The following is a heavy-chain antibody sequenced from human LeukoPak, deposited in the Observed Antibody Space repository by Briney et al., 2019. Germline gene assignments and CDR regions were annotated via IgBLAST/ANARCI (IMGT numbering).Heavy chain of an antibody. CDR1: GGSFSGYY. V-gene: IGHV4-30-4*08. J-gene: IGHJ6*02. CDR3: ARLGVAGGYYYGMDV. Sequence: SETLSLTCAVYGGSFSGYYWSWIRQPPGKGLEWIGYIYYSGSTYYNPSLKSRVTTSIDTSKNQFSLRLTSVTAADTAVYYCARLGVAGGYYYGMDVWGQGTTVTVSS. CDR2: IYYSGST. D-gene: IGHD2-15*01.